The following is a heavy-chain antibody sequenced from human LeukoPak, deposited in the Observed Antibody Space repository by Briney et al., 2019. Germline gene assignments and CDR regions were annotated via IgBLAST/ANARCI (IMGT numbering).Heavy chain of an antibody. Sequence: GGSLRLSCAASGFRCNRFSMSWVRQTPGKGLEWVANIKQDGSQKEYADSVKGRFAISRDNANNFLDLQMNSLRAEDTGVYYCASVDFDNNAHYHYYLPNWGQGTRVTVSS. CDR2: IKQDGSQK. CDR1: GFRCNRFS. J-gene: IGHJ4*02. CDR3: ASVDFDNNAHYHYYLPN. V-gene: IGHV3-7*01. D-gene: IGHD2/OR15-2a*01.